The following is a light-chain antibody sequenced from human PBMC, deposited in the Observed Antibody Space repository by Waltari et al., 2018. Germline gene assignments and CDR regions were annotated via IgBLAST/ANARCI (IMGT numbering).Light chain of an antibody. V-gene: IGKV3-20*01. CDR2: DSS. J-gene: IGKJ1*01. Sequence: DIVLTQSPGHLSLSPGERATLSCRASQSFSRALAWYQQKPGQAPRLLIYDSSTRAIGIPDRFSGGGSGTDFSLTISRLEPEDFAVYYCQHYVRLPGTFGQGTTVEIK. CDR1: QSFSRA. CDR3: QHYVRLPGT.